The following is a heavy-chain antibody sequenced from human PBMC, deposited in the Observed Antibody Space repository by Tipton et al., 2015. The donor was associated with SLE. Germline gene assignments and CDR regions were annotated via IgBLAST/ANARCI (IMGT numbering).Heavy chain of an antibody. CDR3: ARAGEYGDYEATDY. Sequence: TLSLTCTVSGVSISSVGFYWSWIRQHPDKVLEWIGYIYYTGTTQYNPSLKSRLTISLDTSKNQFSLRLSSVTAADTATYYCARAGEYGDYEATDYWGQGTLVTVSS. V-gene: IGHV4-31*03. D-gene: IGHD5-12*01. CDR1: GVSISSVGFY. CDR2: IYYTGTT. J-gene: IGHJ4*02.